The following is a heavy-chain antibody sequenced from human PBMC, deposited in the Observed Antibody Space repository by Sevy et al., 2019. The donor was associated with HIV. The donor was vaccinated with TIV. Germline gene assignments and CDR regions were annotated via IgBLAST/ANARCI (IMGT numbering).Heavy chain of an antibody. CDR2: INPNSGGT. Sequence: ASVKVSCKASGYTFTGYYMHWVRQAPGQGPEWMGWINPNSGGTNYARKFQGRVTMTTDTSISTAYMELSRLRSDDTAAYSCTRITPIFTAGADFQHWGQGTLVTVSS. J-gene: IGHJ1*01. V-gene: IGHV1-2*02. CDR3: TRITPIFTAGADFQH. CDR1: GYTFTGYY. D-gene: IGHD3-9*01.